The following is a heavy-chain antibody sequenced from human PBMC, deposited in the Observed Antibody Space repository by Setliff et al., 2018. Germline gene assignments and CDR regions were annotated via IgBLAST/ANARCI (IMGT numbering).Heavy chain of an antibody. Sequence: ASVKVSCKTAGYTFLSYGLSWVRQAPGQGLEWMGWISAYTGKTDYAQNFQGRVTMTTDTSTSTAYMELSSLRSEDTAVYYCARNEALTGAGNYYYYYMDVWGKGTTVTVSS. J-gene: IGHJ6*03. CDR1: GYTFLSYG. CDR2: ISAYTGKT. CDR3: ARNEALTGAGNYYYYYMDV. D-gene: IGHD7-27*01. V-gene: IGHV1-18*01.